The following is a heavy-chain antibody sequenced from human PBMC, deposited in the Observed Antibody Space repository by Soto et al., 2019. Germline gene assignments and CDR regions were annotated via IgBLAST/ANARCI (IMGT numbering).Heavy chain of an antibody. V-gene: IGHV3-7*04. Sequence: EVQLVESGGGLVQPGGSLRLSCAASGFTFNRYWMKWVRQAPGRRLEWMGNINQDGSEKHYVDSVKGRFTISRDNAKDSVYLQMNSLKAEDTAMYYCARGGYDYSNPFDYWGQGTLVTVSS. CDR2: INQDGSEK. D-gene: IGHD4-4*01. CDR1: GFTFNRYW. CDR3: ARGGYDYSNPFDY. J-gene: IGHJ4*02.